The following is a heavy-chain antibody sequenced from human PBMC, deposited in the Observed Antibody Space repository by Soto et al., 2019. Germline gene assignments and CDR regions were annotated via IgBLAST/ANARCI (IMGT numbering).Heavy chain of an antibody. CDR3: ARDHCSGGSCYYYYGMDV. D-gene: IGHD2-15*01. J-gene: IGHJ6*02. CDR1: GYTFTGHY. Sequence: ASGKVSCKASGYTFTGHYMHLLLQAPVQVLEWMGWINPNSGGTNYAQKFQGRVTMTRDTSISTAYMELSRLRSDDTAVYYCARDHCSGGSCYYYYGMDVWGQGTTVTVSS. CDR2: INPNSGGT. V-gene: IGHV1-2*02.